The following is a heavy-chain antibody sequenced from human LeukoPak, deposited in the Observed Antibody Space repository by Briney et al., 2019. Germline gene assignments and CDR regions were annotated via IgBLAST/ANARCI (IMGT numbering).Heavy chain of an antibody. CDR3: ARDLGLGMAAAGETYYYYMDV. V-gene: IGHV1-69*13. J-gene: IGHJ6*03. CDR2: IIPIFGTA. D-gene: IGHD6-13*01. Sequence: GASVKVSCKASGGTFSSYAISWVRQAPGQGLEWMGGIIPIFGTANYAQKFQGRVTITADESTGTAYMELSSLRSEDTAVYYCARDLGLGMAAAGETYYYYMDVWGKGTTVTISS. CDR1: GGTFSSYA.